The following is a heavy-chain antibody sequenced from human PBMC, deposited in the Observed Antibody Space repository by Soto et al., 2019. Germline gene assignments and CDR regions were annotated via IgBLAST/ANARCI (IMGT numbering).Heavy chain of an antibody. CDR1: GFTFSSYA. J-gene: IGHJ4*02. Sequence: PGGSLRLSCAASGFTFSSYAMHWVRQAPGKGLEWVAVISYDGSNKYYADSVKGRFTISRDNSKNTLYLQMNSLRAEDTAVYYCATYRSIIGVYSSPFDYWGQGTLVTVSS. D-gene: IGHD4-4*01. CDR3: ATYRSIIGVYSSPFDY. CDR2: ISYDGSNK. V-gene: IGHV3-30-3*01.